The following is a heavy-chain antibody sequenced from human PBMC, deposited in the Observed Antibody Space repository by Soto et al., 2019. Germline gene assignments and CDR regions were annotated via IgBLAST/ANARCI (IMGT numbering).Heavy chain of an antibody. CDR2: DWDSGRT. D-gene: IGHD6-13*01. J-gene: IGHJ4*02. Sequence: PSETLSLTCTVSGCSISSGGYCWGWRRQHRGEGVEGAGQDWDSGRTYSHPPHKSRLVIAVDTTQNHNSPMLTSVTAGDTAVYDCARFAKEQNPQVGSWYYFDAWGQGILVTGSP. CDR3: ARFAKEQNPQVGSWYYFDA. CDR1: GCSISSGGYC. V-gene: IGHV4-31*03.